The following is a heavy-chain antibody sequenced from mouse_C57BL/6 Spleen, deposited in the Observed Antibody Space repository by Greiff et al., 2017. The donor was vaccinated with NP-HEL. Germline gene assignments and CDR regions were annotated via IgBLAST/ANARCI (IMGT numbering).Heavy chain of an antibody. CDR2: INPSSGYT. Sequence: QVQLQQSGADLARPGASVKMSCKASGYTFTSYTMHWVKQRPGQGLEWIGYINPSSGYTTYNQKFKDKATLTADKSSSTAYMQLSSLTSEDSAVYYCARDGSYYAMDYWGQGTSVTVSS. D-gene: IGHD2-3*01. V-gene: IGHV1-4*01. J-gene: IGHJ4*01. CDR1: GYTFTSYT. CDR3: ARDGSYYAMDY.